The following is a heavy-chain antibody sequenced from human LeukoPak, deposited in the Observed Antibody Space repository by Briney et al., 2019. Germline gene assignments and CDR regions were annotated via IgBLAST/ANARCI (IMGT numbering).Heavy chain of an antibody. CDR2: INPSGGGT. D-gene: IGHD5-18*01. Sequence: ASVKVSCKASGYTFTSYYMHWVRQAPGQGLEWMGIINPSGGGTSYAQKFQGRVTMTRDVSTSTVYMELSSLRSEDTAVYYCAREPVDTAMVKAGTYYYYYMDVWGKGTTVTVSS. CDR1: GYTFTSYY. CDR3: AREPVDTAMVKAGTYYYYYMDV. J-gene: IGHJ6*03. V-gene: IGHV1-46*01.